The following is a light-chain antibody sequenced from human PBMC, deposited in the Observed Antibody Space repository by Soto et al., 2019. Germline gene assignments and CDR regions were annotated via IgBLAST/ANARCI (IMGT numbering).Light chain of an antibody. Sequence: DSQMTQYPSTLSASVGDRVTITCRASQSISTWLAWYQQKPGKAPKILISKASTLQSGVPPRFSGSGSGTEFNLTISSLQPDDFATYYCQQYESYPMTFGGGTKVEIK. CDR1: QSISTW. V-gene: IGKV1-5*03. J-gene: IGKJ4*01. CDR3: QQYESYPMT. CDR2: KAS.